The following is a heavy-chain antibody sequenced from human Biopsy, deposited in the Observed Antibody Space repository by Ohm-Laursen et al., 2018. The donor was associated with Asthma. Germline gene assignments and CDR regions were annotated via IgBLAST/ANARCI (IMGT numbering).Heavy chain of an antibody. CDR3: ARGGYCTSPTCPWGRYATDV. V-gene: IGHV3-23*01. CDR1: GFTFSSYA. D-gene: IGHD2-2*01. Sequence: SLRLFCAASGFTFSSYAMSWVRQAPGKGLEWVSAISGSGGSTYYADSAKGRFTISRDNSKNTLYLQMNSLRAEDTAVYYCARGGYCTSPTCPWGRYATDVWGQGTTVTVSS. J-gene: IGHJ6*02. CDR2: ISGSGGST.